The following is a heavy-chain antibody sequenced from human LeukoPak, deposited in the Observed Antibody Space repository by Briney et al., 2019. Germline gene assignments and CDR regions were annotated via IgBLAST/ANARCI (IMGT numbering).Heavy chain of an antibody. CDR2: ISGSGGST. CDR1: GFTFSSYA. D-gene: IGHD6-19*01. V-gene: IGHV3-23*01. CDR3: ATSGALQWLDRHWYYFDY. Sequence: GGSLRLSCAASGFTFSSYAMSWVRQAPGKGLEWVSAISGSGGSTYYADSVKGRFTISRDNSKNTLYLQMNSLRAEDTAVYYCATSGALQWLDRHWYYFDYWGQGTLVTVSS. J-gene: IGHJ4*02.